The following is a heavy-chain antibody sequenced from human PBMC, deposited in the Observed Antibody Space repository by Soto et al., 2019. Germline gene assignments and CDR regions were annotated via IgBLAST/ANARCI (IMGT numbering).Heavy chain of an antibody. Sequence: QVQLVESGGGVVQPGRSLRLSCAASGFTFSSYGMHWVRQAPGKGLEWVAVIWYDGSNKYYADSVKGRFTIPRDNSKNTLSLQMNSLRAEDTAVYYCARGPGYCSGGSCYSLPFDPWGQGTLVTVAS. D-gene: IGHD2-15*01. CDR2: IWYDGSNK. V-gene: IGHV3-33*01. J-gene: IGHJ5*02. CDR1: GFTFSSYG. CDR3: ARGPGYCSGGSCYSLPFDP.